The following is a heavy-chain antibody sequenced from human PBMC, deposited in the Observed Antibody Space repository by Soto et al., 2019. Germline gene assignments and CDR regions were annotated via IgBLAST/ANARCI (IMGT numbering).Heavy chain of an antibody. CDR1: GFILSDYG. J-gene: IGHJ5*02. CDR3: AKEQFYTGRTQPGS. D-gene: IGHD1-1*01. CDR2: ISFAGST. Sequence: PVGSLRFSCAASGFILSDYGMHWVRQAPGRGLEWVAFISFAGSTHYGESMNGRFTISRDTSKNMLYLQMNGLRPDDTGVYYCAKEQFYTGRTQPGSWGQGTLVTVSS. V-gene: IGHV3-30*18.